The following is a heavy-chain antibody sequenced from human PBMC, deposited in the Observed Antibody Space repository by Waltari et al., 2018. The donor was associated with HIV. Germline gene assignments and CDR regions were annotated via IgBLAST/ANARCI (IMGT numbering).Heavy chain of an antibody. CDR2: TRNKANSYTT. J-gene: IGHJ4*02. Sequence: EVQLVESGGGLVQPGGSLRLSCAASGFTFSDHYMDWVRPAPGKGLEWVGRTRNKANSYTTEYAASVKGRFTISRDDSKNSLYLQMNSLKTEDTAVYYCAREISGSYSDGFDYWGQGTLVTVSS. CDR1: GFTFSDHY. CDR3: AREISGSYSDGFDY. D-gene: IGHD1-26*01. V-gene: IGHV3-72*01.